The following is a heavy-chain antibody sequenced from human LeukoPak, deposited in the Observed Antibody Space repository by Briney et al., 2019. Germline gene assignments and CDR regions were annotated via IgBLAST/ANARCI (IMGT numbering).Heavy chain of an antibody. CDR1: GGSISSYY. V-gene: IGHV4-59*01. J-gene: IGHJ4*02. D-gene: IGHD3-16*02. CDR3: AREADDYVWGSYRTFDY. CDR2: IYYSGST. Sequence: SETLSLTCTVSGGSISSYYWSWIRQPPGKGLEWIGYIYYSGSTSYNPSLKSRVTISVDTSKNQFSLKLSSVTAADTAVYYCAREADDYVWGSYRTFDYWGQGTLVTVSS.